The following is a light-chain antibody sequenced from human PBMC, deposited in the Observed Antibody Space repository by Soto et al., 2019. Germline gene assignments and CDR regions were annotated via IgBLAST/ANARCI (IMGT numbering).Light chain of an antibody. CDR1: RSDVGGYNY. CDR2: DVN. V-gene: IGLV2-14*03. Sequence: QSALTQPASVSGFPGQSITISCTGSRSDVGGYNYVSWYQQHPAKAPKMIIYDVNSRPSGVSNRFSGSKSGNTASLTISGLQAEDEADYYCSSFTTVNTFVVFGRGTQLTVL. CDR3: SSFTTVNTFVV. J-gene: IGLJ2*01.